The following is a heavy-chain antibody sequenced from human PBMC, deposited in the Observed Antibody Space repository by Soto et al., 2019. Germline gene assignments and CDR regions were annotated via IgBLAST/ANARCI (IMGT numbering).Heavy chain of an antibody. CDR1: GFTVSSNY. D-gene: IGHD6-13*01. J-gene: IGHJ4*02. CDR3: ARQRYPHSSPMGY. V-gene: IGHV3-53*01. Sequence: GGSLRLSCAASGFTVSSNYMSWVRQAPGKGLEWVSVIYSGGSTYYADSVKGRFTISRDNSKNTLYLQMNSLRAEDTAVYYCARQRYPHSSPMGYWGQGTLVPVSS. CDR2: IYSGGST.